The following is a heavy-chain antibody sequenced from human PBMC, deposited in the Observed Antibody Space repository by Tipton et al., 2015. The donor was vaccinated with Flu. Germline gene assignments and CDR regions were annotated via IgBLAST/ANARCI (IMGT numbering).Heavy chain of an antibody. D-gene: IGHD3-22*01. CDR1: GDSISSGDYY. CDR3: VRGRDYYDSPLDY. Sequence: LRLSCSVSGDSISSGDYYWTWIRQPPGKGLEWIGYIYFGGSVYYNPSLRSRVTISLDTPKNQFSLEMKSVTAADTALYYCVRGRDYYDSPLDYWGQGTLVTASS. CDR2: IYFGGSV. J-gene: IGHJ4*02. V-gene: IGHV4-30-4*01.